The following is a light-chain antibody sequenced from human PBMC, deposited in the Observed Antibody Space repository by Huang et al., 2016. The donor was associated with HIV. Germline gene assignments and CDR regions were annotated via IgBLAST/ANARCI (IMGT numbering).Light chain of an antibody. Sequence: PGERATLSCRASQNVSSYLAWYQQKPGQAPRLLIYDASNRATGIPARFSGSGSGTDFTLTISSLEPEDFAVYYCQQRSNWPPMFTFGPGTKVDF. J-gene: IGKJ3*01. CDR2: DAS. CDR1: QNVSSY. V-gene: IGKV3-11*01. CDR3: QQRSNWPPMFT.